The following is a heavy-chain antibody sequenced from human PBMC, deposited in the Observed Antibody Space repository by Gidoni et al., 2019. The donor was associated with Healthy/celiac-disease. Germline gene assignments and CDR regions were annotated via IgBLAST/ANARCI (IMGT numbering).Heavy chain of an antibody. Sequence: QVQLVESGGGLVKPGGSLRLSCAASGYTFSAYYMSWIRQAPGKGLEWVSYISSSSSNTNYADSVKGRFTISRDNAKNSLYLQMNSLRAEDTAVYYCARVGIVGATVPYYYDGMDVWGQGTTVTVSS. CDR2: ISSSSSNT. D-gene: IGHD1-26*01. V-gene: IGHV3-11*06. J-gene: IGHJ6*02. CDR3: ARVGIVGATVPYYYDGMDV. CDR1: GYTFSAYY.